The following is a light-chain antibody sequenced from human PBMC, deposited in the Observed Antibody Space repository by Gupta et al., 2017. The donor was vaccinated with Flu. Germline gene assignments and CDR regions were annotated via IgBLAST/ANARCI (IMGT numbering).Light chain of an antibody. Sequence: QSMLHQEAQDLEAPTQRVTISCSGSRSNTGIYPDSWYPQLPGKTPKLLIYYDDLLPSGVSYRFSGSKSGTSAALAISGLQSEDEAEYYCATWDDSLNVSVFGGGTKLTVL. CDR3: ATWDDSLNVSV. CDR2: YDD. CDR1: RSNTGIYP. V-gene: IGLV1-36*01. J-gene: IGLJ3*02.